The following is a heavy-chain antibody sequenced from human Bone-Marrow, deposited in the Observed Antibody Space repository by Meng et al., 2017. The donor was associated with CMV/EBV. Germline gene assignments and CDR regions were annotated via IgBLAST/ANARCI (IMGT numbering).Heavy chain of an antibody. CDR2: IKQDGSEK. J-gene: IGHJ4*02. CDR3: KFGPESSGWYFVRDY. D-gene: IGHD6-19*01. CDR1: GFTFSSYW. V-gene: IGHV3-7*01. Sequence: GESLKISRAASGFTFSSYWMSWVRQAPGKGLEWVANIKQDGSEKYYVDSVKGRFTISRDNAKNSLYLQMNSLRAEDTAVYYCKFGPESSGWYFVRDYWGQGTLVTVSS.